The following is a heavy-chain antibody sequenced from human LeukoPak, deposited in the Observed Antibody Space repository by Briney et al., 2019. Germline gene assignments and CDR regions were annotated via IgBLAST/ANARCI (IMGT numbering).Heavy chain of an antibody. J-gene: IGHJ3*02. Sequence: GGSLRLSCAASGFTFSSYAMSWVRQAPGKGLEWVSAISGSGGSTYYADSVKGRFTISRDNSKNTLYLQMNSLRAEDTAVYYCTRRAYCSGGRCPGPFDIWGQGTTVTVSS. CDR1: GFTFSSYA. V-gene: IGHV3-23*01. D-gene: IGHD2-15*01. CDR3: TRRAYCSGGRCPGPFDI. CDR2: ISGSGGST.